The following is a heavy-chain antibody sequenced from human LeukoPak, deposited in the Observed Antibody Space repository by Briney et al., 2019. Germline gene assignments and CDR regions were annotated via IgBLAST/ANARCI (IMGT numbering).Heavy chain of an antibody. CDR1: GFTFSSYA. D-gene: IGHD5-12*01. V-gene: IGHV3-74*01. CDR2: INSDGTTT. Sequence: GRSLRLSCAASGFTFSSYAMRWVRQDPRQGLLWVARINSDGTTTNYADSVKGRFTISRDNAKNTLFLQMNSLRAEDTAVYFCAVSNGGYGPWGQGALVTVSS. CDR3: AVSNGGYGP. J-gene: IGHJ5*02.